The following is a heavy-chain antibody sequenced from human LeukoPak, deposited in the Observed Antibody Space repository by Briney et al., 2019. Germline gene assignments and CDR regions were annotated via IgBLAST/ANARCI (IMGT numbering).Heavy chain of an antibody. CDR3: ARLATVSFNWFDP. Sequence: ASVKVSCKASGYTFTSYDINWVRQATGQGLEWMGWMNPNSGNTGYAQKFQGRVTITRNTSISTAYMELSSLRSEDTAVYYCARLATVSFNWFDPWGQGTLVTVSS. V-gene: IGHV1-8*03. CDR1: GYTFTSYD. CDR2: MNPNSGNT. D-gene: IGHD4-17*01. J-gene: IGHJ5*02.